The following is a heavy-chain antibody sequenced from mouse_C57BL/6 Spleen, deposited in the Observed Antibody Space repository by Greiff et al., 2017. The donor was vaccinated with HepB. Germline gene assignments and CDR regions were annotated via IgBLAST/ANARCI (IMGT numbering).Heavy chain of an antibody. CDR3: ARQGATNKDYDHAWFAY. Sequence: VQLQQSGPELVKPGASVKISCKASGYSFTGYYMHWVKQSSEKSLEWIGEINPSTGGTSYNQKFKCKATLTVDKSSSTAYMQLKSLTSEDSAVYYCARQGATNKDYDHAWFAYWGQGTLVTVSA. CDR2: INPSTGGT. J-gene: IGHJ3*01. D-gene: IGHD2-4*01. CDR1: GYSFTGYY. V-gene: IGHV1-43*01.